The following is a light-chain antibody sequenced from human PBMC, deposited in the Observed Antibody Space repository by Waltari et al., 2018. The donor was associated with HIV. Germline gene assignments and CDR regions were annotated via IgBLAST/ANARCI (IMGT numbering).Light chain of an antibody. CDR2: SNN. J-gene: IGLJ1*01. CDR1: TSNIGGNT. Sequence: QSVLAQPPSASGTPGQRVTISCSGSTSNIGGNTVSWYQQLPGTARKLLIYSNNEWPSGVPDRLSGSTDGTSAHLVISGLQCEDEADYYCAAWDDSLKGGAFGTGTKVTVL. CDR3: AAWDDSLKGGA. V-gene: IGLV1-44*01.